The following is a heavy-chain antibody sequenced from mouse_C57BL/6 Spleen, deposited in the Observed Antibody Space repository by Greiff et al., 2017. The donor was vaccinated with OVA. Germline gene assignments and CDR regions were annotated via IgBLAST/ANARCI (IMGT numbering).Heavy chain of an antibody. CDR2: ISDGGSYT. CDR3: ARSYDGVFDY. D-gene: IGHD2-3*01. V-gene: IGHV5-4*01. J-gene: IGHJ2*01. CDR1: GFTFSSYA. Sequence: EVQLVESGGGLVKPGGSLKLSCAASGFTFSSYAMSWVRQTPEKRLEWVATISDGGSYTYYPDNVKGRFTIYRDNAKNNLYLQMSHLKSEDTAMYYCARSYDGVFDYWGQGTTLTVSS.